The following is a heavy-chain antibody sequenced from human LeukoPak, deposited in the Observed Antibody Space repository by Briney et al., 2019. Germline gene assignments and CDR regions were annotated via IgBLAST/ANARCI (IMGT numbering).Heavy chain of an antibody. V-gene: IGHV3-20*04. CDR1: GFTSDDYG. J-gene: IGHJ6*03. D-gene: IGHD7-27*01. CDR2: INWNGGST. Sequence: PGGSLRLSCAASGFTSDDYGMSWVRQAPGKGLEWVSGINWNGGSTGYADSVKGRFTISRDNAKNSLYLQMNSLRAEDTALYYCARSWARGLPVYYYYYMDVWGKGTTVTVSS. CDR3: ARSWARGLPVYYYYYMDV.